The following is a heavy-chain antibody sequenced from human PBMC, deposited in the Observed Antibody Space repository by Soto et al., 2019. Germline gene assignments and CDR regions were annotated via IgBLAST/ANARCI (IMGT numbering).Heavy chain of an antibody. Sequence: PGGSVRLSCAASGVTFSSYGMHWVRQAPGKGLEWVAVIWYDGSNKYYADSVKGRFTISRDNSKNTLYLQMNSLRAEDTAVYYCARGRSDGDAFDIWGQGTMVTVSS. CDR3: ARGRSDGDAFDI. CDR1: GVTFSSYG. D-gene: IGHD6-19*01. J-gene: IGHJ3*02. CDR2: IWYDGSNK. V-gene: IGHV3-33*01.